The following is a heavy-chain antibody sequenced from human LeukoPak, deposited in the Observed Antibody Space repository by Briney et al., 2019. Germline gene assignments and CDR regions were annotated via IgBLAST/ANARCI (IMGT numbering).Heavy chain of an antibody. V-gene: IGHV5-51*01. CDR1: GYSFNTYW. J-gene: IGHJ6*02. Sequence: GESQKISCKGSGYSFNTYWIVWVRQTPGKGLEWIGIIYPGDSDTTYSPSFQGQVTISADKSISTAYLQWSSLKASDTAMYYCARRDGYCSSTSCYADYYYGMDVWGQGTTVTVSS. CDR2: IYPGDSDT. CDR3: ARRDGYCSSTSCYADYYYGMDV. D-gene: IGHD2-2*01.